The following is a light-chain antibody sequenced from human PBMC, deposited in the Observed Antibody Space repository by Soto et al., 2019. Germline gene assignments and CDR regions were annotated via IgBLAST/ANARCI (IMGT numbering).Light chain of an antibody. CDR3: QQYGSSPTT. J-gene: IGKJ1*01. V-gene: IGKV3-20*01. Sequence: EIVLTQSPGTLSLSPGERATLSCGASQSVSSDLAWYHQKPGQAPRLLIFGASSRATGIPDRFSGSGSGTDFTLTISRLEPEDFAVYFCQQYGSSPTTFGQGTKVDI. CDR1: QSVSSD. CDR2: GAS.